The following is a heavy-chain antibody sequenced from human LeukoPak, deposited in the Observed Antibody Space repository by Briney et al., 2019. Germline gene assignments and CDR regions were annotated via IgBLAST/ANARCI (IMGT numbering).Heavy chain of an antibody. CDR1: GGSVSSGSYY. J-gene: IGHJ6*02. V-gene: IGHV4-61*01. CDR2: IYYSGST. CDR3: ARVSLVLSRRYAMDV. Sequence: SETLSLTCTVSGGSVSSGSYYWSWIRQPPGKGLEWIGYIYYSGSTNYNPSLKSRVTISVDTSKNQFSLKLNSVTAADTAVYYCARVSLVLSRRYAMDVWGQGTTITVSS. D-gene: IGHD3-16*01.